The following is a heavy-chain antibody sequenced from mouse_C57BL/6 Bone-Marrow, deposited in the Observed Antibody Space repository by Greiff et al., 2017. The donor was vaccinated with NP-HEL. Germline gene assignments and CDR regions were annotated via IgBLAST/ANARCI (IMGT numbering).Heavy chain of an antibody. CDR3: ERWAPGDGYFDY. CDR2: INPNNGGT. Sequence: EVQLQQSGPELVKPGASVKISCKASGYTFTDYYMNWVKQSHGKSLEWIGDINPNNGGTSYNQKFKGKATLTVDKSSSTAYMELSSLASEDSAVYDCERWAPGDGYFDYWGQGTTLTVSS. CDR1: GYTFTDYY. D-gene: IGHD2-3*01. V-gene: IGHV1-26*01. J-gene: IGHJ2*01.